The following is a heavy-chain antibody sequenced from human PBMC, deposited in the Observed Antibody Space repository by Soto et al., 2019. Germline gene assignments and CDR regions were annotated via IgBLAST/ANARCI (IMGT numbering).Heavy chain of an antibody. CDR1: GGSISSGNYY. CDR3: ATMGTPATGLYFFDS. CDR2: ISYSGST. D-gene: IGHD2-15*01. Sequence: SGTLSLTCSVSGGSISSGNYYWSWIRQPPGKGLEWIGFISYSGSTYYSTSLKSRVTISVDTSKSQFSLNLSFVTAADAAVYYCATMGTPATGLYFFDSWAQGSLVTVSS. V-gene: IGHV4-30-4*01. J-gene: IGHJ5*01.